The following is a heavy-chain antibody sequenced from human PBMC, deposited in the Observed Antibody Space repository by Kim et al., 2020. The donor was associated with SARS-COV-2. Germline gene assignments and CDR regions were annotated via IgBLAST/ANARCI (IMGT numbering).Heavy chain of an antibody. Sequence: SETLSLTCSVSSDSIMNFNSHYTWIRQAPGRGLEWLGEISHRGSTNFNPSLQGRASISVDTSKRQFSLTLNSVTAADTAFYYCSRGRVSHWLGFDHWGQGILVIVSS. V-gene: IGHV4-31*03. D-gene: IGHD6-19*01. CDR1: SDSIMNFNSH. J-gene: IGHJ4*02. CDR3: SRGRVSHWLGFDH. CDR2: ISHRGST.